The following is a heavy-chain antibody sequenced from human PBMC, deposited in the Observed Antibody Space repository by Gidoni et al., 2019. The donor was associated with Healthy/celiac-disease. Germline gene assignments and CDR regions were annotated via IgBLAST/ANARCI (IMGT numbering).Heavy chain of an antibody. CDR3: AREYCTNGVCYTPPGGMDV. V-gene: IGHV1-69*06. D-gene: IGHD2-8*01. J-gene: IGHJ6*02. CDR1: GGTFSSYA. Sequence: QVQLVQSGAEVKKPGSSVKVSCKASGGTFSSYAISWVRQAPGQGLEWMGGIIPIFGTANYEQKFQGRVTITADKSTSTAYMELSSLRSEDTAVYYCAREYCTNGVCYTPPGGMDVWGQGTTVTVSS. CDR2: IIPIFGTA.